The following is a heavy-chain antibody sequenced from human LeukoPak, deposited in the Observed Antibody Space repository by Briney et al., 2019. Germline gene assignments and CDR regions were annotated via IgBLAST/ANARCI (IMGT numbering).Heavy chain of an antibody. V-gene: IGHV1-3*01. CDR2: ISAGNGNT. J-gene: IGHJ4*02. CDR1: GYTFTSYA. Sequence: ASVKVSCKASGYTFTSYAIHWVRQAPGQRLEWMGWISAGNGNTKYSQNFQGRVTFISNASATTAFMELSSLRSEDAAVYYCARDSGSGSNDYWGQGTLVTVSS. D-gene: IGHD1-26*01. CDR3: ARDSGSGSNDY.